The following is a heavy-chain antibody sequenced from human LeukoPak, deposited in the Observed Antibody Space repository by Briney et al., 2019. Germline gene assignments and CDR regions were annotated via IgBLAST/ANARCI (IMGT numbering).Heavy chain of an antibody. D-gene: IGHD6-19*01. Sequence: PSETLSPTCTVSGGSISSYYWSWIRQPPGKGLEWIGYIYYSGSTNYNPSLKSRVTISVDTSKNQFSLKLSSVTAADTAVYYCARRDSSGWWAFDYWGQGTLVTVSS. CDR2: IYYSGST. CDR1: GGSISSYY. V-gene: IGHV4-59*08. CDR3: ARRDSSGWWAFDY. J-gene: IGHJ4*02.